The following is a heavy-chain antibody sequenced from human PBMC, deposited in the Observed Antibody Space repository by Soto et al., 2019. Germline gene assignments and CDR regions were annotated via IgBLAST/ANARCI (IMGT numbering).Heavy chain of an antibody. Sequence: PSETLSLTCTVSGGSISSSSYYWGWIRQPPGKGLEWIGSIYYSGSTYYNPSLKSRVTISVDTPKNQFSLKLSPVTAADTAVYYCASVAVAGLVGYYYYYGMDVWGQGTTVTVSS. D-gene: IGHD6-19*01. CDR1: GGSISSSSYY. CDR3: ASVAVAGLVGYYYYYGMDV. CDR2: IYYSGST. J-gene: IGHJ6*02. V-gene: IGHV4-39*01.